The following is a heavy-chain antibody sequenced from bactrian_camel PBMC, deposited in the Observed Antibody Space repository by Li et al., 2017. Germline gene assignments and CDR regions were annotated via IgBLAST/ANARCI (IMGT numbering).Heavy chain of an antibody. CDR1: GYTYSTYC. CDR2: IRKSGGET. J-gene: IGHJ4*01. D-gene: IGHD5*01. Sequence: HVQLVESGGGSVQAGGSLRLSCAASGYTYSTYCMGWFRQAPGKEREGIAAIRKSGGETWYHDSVKGRFTISRDNAKNTVYLQMNSLISEDTAVYYCASATGLGWGQGTQVTVS. V-gene: IGHV3-3*01. CDR3: ASATGLG.